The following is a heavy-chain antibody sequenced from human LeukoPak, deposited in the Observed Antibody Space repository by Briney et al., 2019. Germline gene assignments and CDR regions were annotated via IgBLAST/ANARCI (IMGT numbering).Heavy chain of an antibody. CDR3: ARRGMAAAGFFDY. Sequence: PSETLSLTCTVSGGSISSRSYYWGWIRQPPGKGLEWIGTIYYSGSTYYNPSLKGRVTISLSTSKNQFSLKLSSVTAADTAVYYCARRGMAAAGFFDYWGQGTLVTVSS. J-gene: IGHJ4*02. V-gene: IGHV4-39*01. CDR2: IYYSGST. D-gene: IGHD6-13*01. CDR1: GGSISSRSYY.